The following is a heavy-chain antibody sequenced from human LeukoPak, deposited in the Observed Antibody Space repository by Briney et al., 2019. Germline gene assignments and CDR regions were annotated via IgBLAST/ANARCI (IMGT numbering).Heavy chain of an antibody. J-gene: IGHJ4*02. V-gene: IGHV3-7*01. CDR1: GFTFRNYW. CDR2: IKQDGSDR. Sequence: GGSLRLSCAASGFTFRNYWMSWVRQAPGTGLEWVANIKQDGSDRNYVASVRGRFTISRDNAKNTLYLQMNSLRAEDTAVYFCARVLDGSGSRSFDYWGQGTLVTVSS. D-gene: IGHD3-10*01. CDR3: ARVLDGSGSRSFDY.